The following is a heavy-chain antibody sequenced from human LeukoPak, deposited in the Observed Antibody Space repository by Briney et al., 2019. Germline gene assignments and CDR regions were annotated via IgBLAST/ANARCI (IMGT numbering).Heavy chain of an antibody. V-gene: IGHV4-34*01. D-gene: IGHD5-12*01. CDR1: GGSFSGYY. CDR2: INHSGST. CDR3: ARVRMVATVDFDY. Sequence: PSETLSLTCAVYGGSFSGYYWSWIRQPPGKGLERIGEINHSGSTNYNPSLKSRVTISVDTSKNQFSLKLSSVTAADTAVYYCARVRMVATVDFDYWGQGTLVTVSS. J-gene: IGHJ4*02.